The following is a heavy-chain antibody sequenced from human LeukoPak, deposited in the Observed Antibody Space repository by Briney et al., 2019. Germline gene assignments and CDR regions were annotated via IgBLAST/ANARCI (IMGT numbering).Heavy chain of an antibody. CDR2: IYYSGST. D-gene: IGHD3-22*01. CDR1: GGSISSYY. V-gene: IGHV4-59*01. CDR3: ARDRYYDSSGYPNYWYFDL. J-gene: IGHJ2*01. Sequence: SETLSLTCTVSGGSISSYYWSWIRQPPGKGLEWIWYIYYSGSTNYNPSLKSRVTISVDTSKNQFSLKLSSVTAADTAVYYCARDRYYDSSGYPNYWYFDLWGRGTLVTVSS.